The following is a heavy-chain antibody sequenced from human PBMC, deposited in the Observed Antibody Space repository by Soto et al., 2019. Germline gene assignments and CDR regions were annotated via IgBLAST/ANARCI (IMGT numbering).Heavy chain of an antibody. CDR1: GGSISSYY. J-gene: IGHJ4*02. CDR3: ARPRNYYDSSGEGYYFDY. V-gene: IGHV4-59*08. Sequence: SETLSLTCTVSGGSISSYYWSWIRQPPGKGLEWIGYIYYSGSTNYNPSLKSRLTISVDTSKNQFSLKLSSVTAADTAVYYCARPRNYYDSSGEGYYFDYWGQGTLVTVYS. D-gene: IGHD3-22*01. CDR2: IYYSGST.